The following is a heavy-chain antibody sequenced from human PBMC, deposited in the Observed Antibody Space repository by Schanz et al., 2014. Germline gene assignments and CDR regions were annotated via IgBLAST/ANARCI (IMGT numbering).Heavy chain of an antibody. V-gene: IGHV3-11*01. J-gene: IGHJ5*01. CDR3: ANRGHLRGWFDS. CDR2: ISSSGSTI. CDR1: GFIFSDYY. D-gene: IGHD3-10*01. Sequence: VQLVESGGGLVQPGGSLRLSCEASGFIFSDYYMSWIRQAPGKGLEWVSYISSSGSTIYYADSVKGRFTISRDNAKKSLYLQMNRLRAEDTAVYYCANRGHLRGWFDSWGQGILVTVSS.